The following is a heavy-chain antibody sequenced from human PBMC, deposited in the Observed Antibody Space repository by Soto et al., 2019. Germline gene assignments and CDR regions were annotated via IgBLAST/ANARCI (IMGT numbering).Heavy chain of an antibody. CDR2: ISYDGSNK. CDR1: GFTFSSYG. Sequence: PGGSLSLSCAASGFTFSSYGMHWVRQAPGKGLEWVAVISYDGSNKYYADSVKGRFTISRDNSKNTLYLQMNSLRAEDTAVYYCAKEAYKDIWGQGTMVTVSS. V-gene: IGHV3-30*18. J-gene: IGHJ3*02. D-gene: IGHD2-21*01. CDR3: AKEAYKDI.